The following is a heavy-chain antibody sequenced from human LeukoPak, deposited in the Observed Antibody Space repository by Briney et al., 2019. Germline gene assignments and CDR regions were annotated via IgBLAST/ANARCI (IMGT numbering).Heavy chain of an antibody. V-gene: IGHV1-2*02. CDR1: GYTFTGYY. CDR3: FKQKTAYDILTGYYMGNWFDP. Sequence: ASVKVSCKASGYTFTGYYMHWVRQAPGQGPEWMGWINPNSGDTNYAQKFQGRVTMTRDTSKSTAYMEMSRLRSDDTAVYFFFKQKTAYDILTGYYMGNWFDPWGQGTLVTVSS. J-gene: IGHJ5*02. D-gene: IGHD3-9*01. CDR2: INPNSGDT.